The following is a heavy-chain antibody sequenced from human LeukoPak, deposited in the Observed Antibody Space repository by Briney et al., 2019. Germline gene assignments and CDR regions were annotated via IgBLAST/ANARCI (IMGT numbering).Heavy chain of an antibody. CDR3: ARDSDTWYFDL. J-gene: IGHJ2*01. CDR2: VHLDGRT. D-gene: IGHD1-26*01. V-gene: IGHV4-4*02. Sequence: KASETLSLTCAVSGGSVSSTNWWTWFRQPPGKGLEWIGEVHLDGRTNYNPSLTGRLTMSVDLYENHISLKLTSVTAADTAVYYCARDSDTWYFDLWGRGTLVTVSS. CDR1: GGSVSSTNW.